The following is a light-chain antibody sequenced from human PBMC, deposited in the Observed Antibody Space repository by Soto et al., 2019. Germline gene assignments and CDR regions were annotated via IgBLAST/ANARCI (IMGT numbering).Light chain of an antibody. CDR2: GAS. V-gene: IGKV3-20*01. J-gene: IGKJ1*01. Sequence: EIVLTQSPATLSVSPVERATLSCMASQSVSSSYLAWYQQKPGQAPRLLICGASSRATGIPDRFSGSGSGTDFTLTISRLEPEDFAVYYCQQYGSSPWTFGQGTKVDNK. CDR3: QQYGSSPWT. CDR1: QSVSSSY.